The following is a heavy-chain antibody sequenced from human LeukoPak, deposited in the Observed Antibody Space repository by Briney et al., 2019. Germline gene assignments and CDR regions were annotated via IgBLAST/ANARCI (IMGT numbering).Heavy chain of an antibody. CDR1: GYSFTSYW. CDR2: IYPGDSDT. V-gene: IGHV5-51*01. D-gene: IGHD6-13*01. Sequence: GESLKISCKGSGYSFTSYWIGWVRQMPGKGLEWMGIIYPGDSDTRYSPSFQGQVTISADKSISTAYLQWSSLKASDTAMYYCATHIAAAGTGGYFDYWGQGTLVTVSS. J-gene: IGHJ4*02. CDR3: ATHIAAAGTGGYFDY.